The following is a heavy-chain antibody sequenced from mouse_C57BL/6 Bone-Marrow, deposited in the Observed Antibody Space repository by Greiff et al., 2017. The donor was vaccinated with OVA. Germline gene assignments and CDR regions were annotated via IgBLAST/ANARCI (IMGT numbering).Heavy chain of an antibody. CDR2: IDPSDSET. CDR3: ARSWIYDGYPAWFAY. D-gene: IGHD2-3*01. Sequence: QVQLQQPGAELVRPGSSVKLSCKASGYTFTSYWMHWVKQRPIQGLEWIGNIDPSDSETHYNQKFKDKATLTVDKSSSTAYMQLSSLTSADSAVYYCARSWIYDGYPAWFAYWGQGTLVTVSA. V-gene: IGHV1-52*01. J-gene: IGHJ3*01. CDR1: GYTFTSYW.